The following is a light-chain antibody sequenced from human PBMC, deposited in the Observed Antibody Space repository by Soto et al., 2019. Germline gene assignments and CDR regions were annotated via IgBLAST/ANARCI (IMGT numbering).Light chain of an antibody. V-gene: IGKV1-9*01. CDR1: QGISSY. CDR3: QQLDTYPLT. CDR2: AAS. J-gene: IGKJ4*01. Sequence: DIQLTQSPSFLSASVGDRVTITCRASQGISSYLAWYQQKPGKAHKLLIYAASTLLSAVPSRFSGSGSGTEFTLTISSLQPEDFATYYCQQLDTYPLTFGGGTKVEIK.